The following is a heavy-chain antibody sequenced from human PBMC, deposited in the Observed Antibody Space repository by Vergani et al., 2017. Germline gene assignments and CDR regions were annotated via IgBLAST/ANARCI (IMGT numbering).Heavy chain of an antibody. CDR2: IFATGSP. Sequence: QVQLEESGPGLVKPSQTLSLTCTVFGDSVSRGTHYWSWIRHPVGKGLEWVGRIFATGSPHFHPSLKSRVSMSIDTSKNQFPLNLTSVTAADTAVCYCARGAGVDYWGQGILVTVSS. CDR3: ARGAGVDY. CDR1: GDSVSRGTHY. D-gene: IGHD4-17*01. J-gene: IGHJ4*02. V-gene: IGHV4-61*02.